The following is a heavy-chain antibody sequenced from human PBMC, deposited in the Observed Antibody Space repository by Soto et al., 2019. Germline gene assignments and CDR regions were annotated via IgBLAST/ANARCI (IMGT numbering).Heavy chain of an antibody. CDR1: GGSISSSSYY. J-gene: IGHJ5*02. Sequence: SETLSLTCTVSGGSISSSSYYWSWIRQPPGKGLEWIGYVYFSGSTNYNPSLKSRVTISVDTSKNQFSLNLSSVTAADTAIYYCTRHSSGSSFDPWGQGTLVTVSS. CDR2: VYFSGST. D-gene: IGHD3-10*01. V-gene: IGHV4-61*05. CDR3: TRHSSGSSFDP.